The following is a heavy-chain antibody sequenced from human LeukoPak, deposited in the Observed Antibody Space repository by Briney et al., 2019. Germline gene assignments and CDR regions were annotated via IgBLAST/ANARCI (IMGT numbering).Heavy chain of an antibody. J-gene: IGHJ4*02. D-gene: IGHD3-22*01. CDR2: VHTTGGT. V-gene: IGHV4-4*07. Sequence: SETLSLTCSVAGGSFINYYWNWIRQSGGKELEWIGRVHTTGGTYYKPSLKSRLTMSVDTSRNQLSLKLRSVTAADTAVYFCARGDFYDGGGYPPTQAHLDIWGQGILVTVSS. CDR3: ARGDFYDGGGYPPTQAHLDI. CDR1: GGSFINYY.